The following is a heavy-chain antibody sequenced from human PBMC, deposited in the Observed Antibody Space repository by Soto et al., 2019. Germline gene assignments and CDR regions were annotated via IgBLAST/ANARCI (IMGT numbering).Heavy chain of an antibody. CDR3: ARGYSSRYYYYGMDV. J-gene: IGHJ6*02. CDR2: ISYDGSNK. D-gene: IGHD6-13*01. CDR1: GFTLSSYA. V-gene: IGHV3-30-3*01. Sequence: QVQLVESGGGVVQPGRSLRLACAASGFTLSSYAMHWVRQAPGKGLEWVAVISYDGSNKYYADSVKGRFTISRDNSKNTLYLQMNSLRAEDTAVYYCARGYSSRYYYYGMDVWGQGTTVTVSS.